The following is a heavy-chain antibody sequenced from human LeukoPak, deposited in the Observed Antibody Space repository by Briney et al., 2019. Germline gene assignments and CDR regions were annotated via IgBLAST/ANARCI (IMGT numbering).Heavy chain of an antibody. Sequence: GGSLRLSCAASGFTFSSYWMSWVRQAPGKGLEWVANIKQDGSEKYYVDSVKGRFTISRDNAKNSLYLQMNSLRAEDTAVYYCAKDNLYGDPRYAFDIWGQGTMVTVSS. D-gene: IGHD4-17*01. CDR2: IKQDGSEK. CDR3: AKDNLYGDPRYAFDI. CDR1: GFTFSSYW. V-gene: IGHV3-7*03. J-gene: IGHJ3*02.